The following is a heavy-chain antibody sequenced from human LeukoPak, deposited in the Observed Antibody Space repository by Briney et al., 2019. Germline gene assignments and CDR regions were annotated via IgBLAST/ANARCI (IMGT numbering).Heavy chain of an antibody. D-gene: IGHD1-1*01. J-gene: IGHJ5*02. CDR1: GFTFDDYA. V-gene: IGHV3-9*01. CDR3: AKGSQSTGGRFDP. Sequence: GGSLRISCAASGFTFDDYAMHWIRQAPEKALEWVSGITWNGGVIGYADSVKGRFTISRDNAKDSLYLQMDSLTDDDTAFYYCAKGSQSTGGRFDPWGQGTLVIVSS. CDR2: ITWNGGVI.